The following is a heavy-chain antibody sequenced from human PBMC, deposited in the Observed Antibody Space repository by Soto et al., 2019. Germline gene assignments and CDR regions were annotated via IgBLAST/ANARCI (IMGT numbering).Heavy chain of an antibody. CDR3: ARSYSGYVDFDY. Sequence: ASVKVSCKASGYTFTSYGISWVRQAPGQGLEWMGWISAYNGNTNYAQKLQGRVTMTTDTSTSTAYMELRSLRSDDTSVYYCARSYSGYVDFDYWGQGTLVTVSS. D-gene: IGHD5-12*01. V-gene: IGHV1-18*01. J-gene: IGHJ4*02. CDR1: GYTFTSYG. CDR2: ISAYNGNT.